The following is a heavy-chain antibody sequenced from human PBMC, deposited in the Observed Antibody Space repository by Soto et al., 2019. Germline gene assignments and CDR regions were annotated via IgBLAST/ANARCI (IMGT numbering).Heavy chain of an antibody. D-gene: IGHD2-21*01. J-gene: IGHJ4*02. CDR2: MYHNGGS. Sequence: QVQLQESGPGLLKPSETLSLTCAVSGVSISSRSWWTWVRQPPGKGLEWIGEMYHNGGSNYNPSLKSRVAISTDPSKNRFSLTLTSVTAADTAMYYCTCCGHDYKIDNWGQGSLVTVSS. V-gene: IGHV4-4*02. CDR3: TCCGHDYKIDN. CDR1: GVSISSRSW.